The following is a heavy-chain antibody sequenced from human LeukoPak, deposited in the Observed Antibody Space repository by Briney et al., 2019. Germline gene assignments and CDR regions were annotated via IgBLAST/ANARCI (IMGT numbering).Heavy chain of an antibody. CDR2: ISGDGTTT. V-gene: IGHV3-74*01. J-gene: IGHJ4*02. CDR3: TRGQSSGYSSGDY. D-gene: IGHD3-22*01. Sequence: PGGSLRLSCAASGLTFTSYWMHWVRQTPGKGLVWVSRISGDGTTTTYADSVKGRFTISRDNAKNTLYLQMNSLRAEDTAVYYCTRGQSSGYSSGDYWGQGTLVTVSS. CDR1: GLTFTSYW.